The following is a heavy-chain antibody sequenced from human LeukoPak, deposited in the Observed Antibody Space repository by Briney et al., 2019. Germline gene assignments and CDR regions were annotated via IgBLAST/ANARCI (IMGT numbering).Heavy chain of an antibody. J-gene: IGHJ4*02. V-gene: IGHV3-21*01. CDR2: INPLASSI. Sequence: GGSLRLFCEASGSIFSDYSFNWIRQAPGKGLEWVSSINPLASSIYYADSVKGRFIISRDNAKNSLYLQMDSLRAEDTAFYYCARLRRNSDRSGYYYYYDYWGQGTLVTVSS. CDR1: GSIFSDYS. CDR3: ARLRRNSDRSGYYYYYDY. D-gene: IGHD3-22*01.